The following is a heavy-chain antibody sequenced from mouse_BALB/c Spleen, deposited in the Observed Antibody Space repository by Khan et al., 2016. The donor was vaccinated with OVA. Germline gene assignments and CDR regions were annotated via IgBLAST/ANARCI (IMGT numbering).Heavy chain of an antibody. V-gene: IGHV5-17*02. D-gene: IGHD4-1*01. CDR3: ARGNWAY. Sequence: EVELVESGGGLVQPGGSRKLSCVASGFTFSSFGMHWVRQAPEKGLEWVAYINSGSTTIYYADPVKGRFTISRDNPKKTLFLQMTSLRSDDTAMYYCARGNWAYWGQGTTLTVSS. CDR1: GFTFSSFG. J-gene: IGHJ2*01. CDR2: INSGSTTI.